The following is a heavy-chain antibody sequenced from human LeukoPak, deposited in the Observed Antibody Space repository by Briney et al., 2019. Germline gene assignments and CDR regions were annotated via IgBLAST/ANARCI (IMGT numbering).Heavy chain of an antibody. D-gene: IGHD1-26*01. J-gene: IGHJ5*02. V-gene: IGHV4-39*07. CDR3: ARSHRVGATRGWLDP. Sequence: WIRQPPGKGLEWIGSIYYSGSTYCNPPLKSRVTISVDTSKNQFSLKLSSVAAADTAVYYCARSHRVGATRGWLDPWGQGTLVTVSS. CDR2: IYYSGST.